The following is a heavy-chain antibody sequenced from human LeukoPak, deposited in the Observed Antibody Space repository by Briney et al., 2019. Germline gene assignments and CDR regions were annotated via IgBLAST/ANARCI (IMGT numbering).Heavy chain of an antibody. CDR2: ISSSGSTI. CDR3: ARDLHSGAYTFDY. Sequence: GGSLRLSCAASGFTFRSFSMNWVRQAPGKGLEWVSYISSSGSTIYYADSVKGRFTISRDNAKNSLYLQMDSLRDEDTAVYYCARDLHSGAYTFDYWGQRTLVTVSS. D-gene: IGHD1-26*01. V-gene: IGHV3-48*02. CDR1: GFTFRSFS. J-gene: IGHJ4*02.